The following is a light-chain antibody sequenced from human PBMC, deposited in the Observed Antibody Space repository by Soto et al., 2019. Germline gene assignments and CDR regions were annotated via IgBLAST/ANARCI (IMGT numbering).Light chain of an antibody. CDR2: DVS. CDR3: SSYTSSSTYV. Sequence: QSALTQRAFVSGSPGQSVTISCTGTSSDVGGYNYVSWYQQHPGKAPKLMIYDVSNRPSGVSNRFSGSKSGNTASLTISGLQAEDEADYYCSSYTSSSTYVFGTGTKLTVL. CDR1: SSDVGGYNY. V-gene: IGLV2-14*01. J-gene: IGLJ1*01.